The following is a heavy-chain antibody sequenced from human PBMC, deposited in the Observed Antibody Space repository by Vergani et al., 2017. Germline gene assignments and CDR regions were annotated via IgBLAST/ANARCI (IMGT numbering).Heavy chain of an antibody. Sequence: QVQLQQWGAGLLKPSETLSLTCAVYGGSFSGYYWSWIRQPPGKGLEWIGEINHSGSTNYNPSLKSRVTISVDTSKNQFSLKLSSVTAADTAVYYCATAAGYSSGWPTYWGQGTLVTVSS. J-gene: IGHJ4*02. D-gene: IGHD6-19*01. V-gene: IGHV4-34*01. CDR1: GGSFSGYY. CDR3: ATAAGYSSGWPTY. CDR2: INHSGST.